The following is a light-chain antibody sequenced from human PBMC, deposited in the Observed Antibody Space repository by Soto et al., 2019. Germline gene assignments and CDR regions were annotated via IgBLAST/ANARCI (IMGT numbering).Light chain of an antibody. J-gene: IGKJ2*01. V-gene: IGKV2-28*01. Sequence: DIVMTQSPLSLPVTPGEPASISCRSSQSLLHSNGYNYLGWYLQKPGQSPQLLIYLGSNRASGVPERFSGSGSGTDFTLRISRVEAEDVGVYYCMQALPTSWTVGQGTKLEIK. CDR1: QSLLHSNGYNY. CDR2: LGS. CDR3: MQALPTSWT.